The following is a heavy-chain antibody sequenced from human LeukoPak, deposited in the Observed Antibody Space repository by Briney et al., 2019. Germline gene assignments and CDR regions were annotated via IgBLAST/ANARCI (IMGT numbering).Heavy chain of an antibody. CDR1: GGTFSSYA. D-gene: IGHD5-18*01. J-gene: IGHJ5*02. CDR3: ARTHSPGYSYGLGANWFDP. Sequence: SVKVSCKASGGTFSSYAISWVRQAPGQGLEWMGGIIPIFGTANYAQKFQGRVTITADESTSTAYMELSSLRSEDTAVYYCARTHSPGYSYGLGANWFDPWGQGTLVTVSS. CDR2: IIPIFGTA. V-gene: IGHV1-69*13.